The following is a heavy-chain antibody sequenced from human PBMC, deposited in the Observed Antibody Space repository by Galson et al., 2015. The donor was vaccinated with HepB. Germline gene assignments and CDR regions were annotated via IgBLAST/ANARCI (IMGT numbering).Heavy chain of an antibody. CDR3: ARDRGYSSGWRHFDY. D-gene: IGHD6-19*01. CDR2: INPNSGGT. V-gene: IGHV1-2*02. J-gene: IGHJ4*02. CDR1: GYTFTGYY. Sequence: SVKVSCKASGYTFTGYYMHWVRRAPGQGLEWMGWINPNSGGTNYAQKFQGRVTMTRDTSISTAYMELSRLRSDDTAVYYCARDRGYSSGWRHFDYWGQGTLVTVSS.